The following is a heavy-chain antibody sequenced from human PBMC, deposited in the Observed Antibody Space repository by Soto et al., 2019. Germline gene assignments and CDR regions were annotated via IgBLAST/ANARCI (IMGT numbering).Heavy chain of an antibody. J-gene: IGHJ6*02. CDR2: IYHSGST. V-gene: IGHV4-4*02. Sequence: QVQLQESGPGLVKPSGTLSLTCAVSGGSISSSNWWSWVRQPPGKGLEWIGEIYHSGSTNYNPSLKSPVTIAVDKSKNQFSLRLSSVTAAATAVYYCARVSGSYYYGMDVWGQGITVTVSS. D-gene: IGHD1-26*01. CDR1: GGSISSSNW. CDR3: ARVSGSYYYGMDV.